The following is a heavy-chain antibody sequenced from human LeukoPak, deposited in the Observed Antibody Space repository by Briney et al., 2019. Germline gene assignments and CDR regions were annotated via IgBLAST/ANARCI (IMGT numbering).Heavy chain of an antibody. V-gene: IGHV4-61*01. D-gene: IGHD6-19*01. CDR2: IYYSGST. Sequence: SETLSLTCTVSGGSVSSGSYYWSWIRQPPGKGLEWIGYIYYSGSTNYNPSLKSRVTISVDTSKNQFSLKLSSVTAADTAVYYSARGAVAGTLDWFDPWGQGTLVTVSS. J-gene: IGHJ5*02. CDR1: GGSVSSGSYY. CDR3: ARGAVAGTLDWFDP.